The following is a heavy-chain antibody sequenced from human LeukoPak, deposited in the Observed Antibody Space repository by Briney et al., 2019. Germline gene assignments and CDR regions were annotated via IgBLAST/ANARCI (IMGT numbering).Heavy chain of an antibody. Sequence: PSETLSLTCTVSGGSISSYYWSWIRQPPGKGLEWFGYIYYSGSTNYNPSLKSRVTISVDTSKNQFSLKLSSVTAADTAVYYCARGTLLWFGGTAWFDPWGQGTLVTVSS. CDR3: ARGTLLWFGGTAWFDP. V-gene: IGHV4-59*01. CDR2: IYYSGST. J-gene: IGHJ5*02. CDR1: GGSISSYY. D-gene: IGHD3-10*01.